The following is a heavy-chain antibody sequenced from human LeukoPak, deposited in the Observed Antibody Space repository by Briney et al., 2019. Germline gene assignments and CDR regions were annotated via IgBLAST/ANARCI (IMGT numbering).Heavy chain of an antibody. D-gene: IGHD3-10*01. J-gene: IGHJ4*02. CDR3: AKDLSEVLWFGEFLVGIFDY. CDR2: ISGSGGST. CDR1: GFTFSSYA. Sequence: TGGSLRLSCAASGFTFSSYAMSWVRQAPGKGLEWVSAISGSGGSTYYADSVKGRFTISRDNSKNTLYLQMNSLRAEDTAVYYCAKDLSEVLWFGEFLVGIFDYWGQGTLVTVSS. V-gene: IGHV3-23*01.